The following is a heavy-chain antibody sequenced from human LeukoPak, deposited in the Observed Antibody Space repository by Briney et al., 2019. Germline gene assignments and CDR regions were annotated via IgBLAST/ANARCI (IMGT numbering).Heavy chain of an antibody. CDR2: IYYTEKT. CDR3: ARHVTHYYVLARVYHYPRYYFDY. D-gene: IGHD3-10*02. CDR1: GGSISSSDYY. V-gene: IGHV4-39*01. J-gene: IGHJ4*02. Sequence: SETLSLTCTVSGGSISSSDYYWGWSRQSPGRGLEWIGSIYYTEKTYHNPSLKIRVTISVDTSKEQFSLKVYSLTAADTAVYYCARHVTHYYVLARVYHYPRYYFDYWGQGALVTVSS.